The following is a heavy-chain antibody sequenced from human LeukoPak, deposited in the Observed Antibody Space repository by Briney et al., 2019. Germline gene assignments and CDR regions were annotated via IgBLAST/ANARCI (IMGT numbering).Heavy chain of an antibody. CDR1: GGSIRNSNYY. Sequence: SETLSLTCTVPGGSIRNSNYYWGWIRQPPGKGLEWIGSNSGSTNYKPSLRSRVTISIDTSKNQFSLKVNSVTAADTAVYYCARHDGSYYTYNFDYWGQGTLVTVSS. CDR3: ARHDGSYYTYNFDY. D-gene: IGHD3-22*01. J-gene: IGHJ4*02. V-gene: IGHV4-39*01. CDR2: NSGST.